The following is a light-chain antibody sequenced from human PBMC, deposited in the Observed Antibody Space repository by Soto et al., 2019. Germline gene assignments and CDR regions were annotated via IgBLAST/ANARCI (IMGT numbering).Light chain of an antibody. CDR3: QQYNSFSPRS. CDR2: DAS. Sequence: DIQMTQSPSTLSASVGDRVTITCRASQSISNWLAWYQQKPGKAPKVLIYDASSLESGVPSRFSGSGSGTEFTLTISSLQPDDFATYYCQQYNSFSPRSFGPGTKVDSK. V-gene: IGKV1-5*01. J-gene: IGKJ1*01. CDR1: QSISNW.